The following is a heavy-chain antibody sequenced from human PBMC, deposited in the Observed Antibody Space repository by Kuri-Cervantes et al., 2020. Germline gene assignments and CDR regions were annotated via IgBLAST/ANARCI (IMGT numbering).Heavy chain of an antibody. V-gene: IGHV1-8*03. CDR2: MNPNSGNT. CDR1: GYSFTTYD. D-gene: IGHD2-8*01. CDR3: ATETAHTYD. J-gene: IGHJ4*02. Sequence: ASVKVSCKASGYSFTTYDINWVRQATGQGLEWMGWMNPNSGNTGYAQKFQGRVTITTDESTSTAYMELSSLRSEDTAVYYCATETAHTYDWGQGTLVTVSS.